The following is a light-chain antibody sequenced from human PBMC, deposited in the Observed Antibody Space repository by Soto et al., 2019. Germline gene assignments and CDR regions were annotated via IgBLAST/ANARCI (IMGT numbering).Light chain of an antibody. CDR3: AGWDDSLNGYV. CDR2: SNN. V-gene: IGLV1-44*01. J-gene: IGLJ1*01. Sequence: QSVLTQPPSASGTPGQRVTISCSGSSSNIGSNTVNWYQQLPGTAPRVLIYSNNQRPSEVPDRFSGSQSGPSASLAISGLQYEDEADYYCAGWDDSLNGYVLGTGTKVTVL. CDR1: SSNIGSNT.